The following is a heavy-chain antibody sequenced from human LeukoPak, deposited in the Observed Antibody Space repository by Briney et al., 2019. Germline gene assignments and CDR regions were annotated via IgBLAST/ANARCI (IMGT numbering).Heavy chain of an antibody. V-gene: IGHV3-7*03. J-gene: IGHJ6*04. CDR2: IKQDGSEK. D-gene: IGHD3-9*01. CDR1: GFTFSSYW. CDR3: ARADWSAGDYYYYYGMDV. Sequence: GGSLRLSCAASGFTFSSYWMSWVRQAPGKGLEWVANIKQDGSEKYYVDSVKGRFTISRDNAKNSLYLQMNSLRAEDTAVYYCARADWSAGDYYYYYGMDVWGNGTTVTVSS.